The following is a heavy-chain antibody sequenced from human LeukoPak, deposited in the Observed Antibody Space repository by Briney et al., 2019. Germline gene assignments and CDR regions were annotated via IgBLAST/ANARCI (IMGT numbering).Heavy chain of an antibody. CDR2: IWYDGSNK. J-gene: IGHJ6*03. V-gene: IGHV3-33*06. CDR1: GFTFSSYG. D-gene: IGHD6-6*01. Sequence: GRSLRLSCAASGFTFSSYGMHWVRQAPGKGLEWVAVIWYDGSNKYYADSVKGRFTISRDNSKNTLYLQMNSLRVEDTAVYYCAKSGSSSSGYYYYYMDVWGKGTTVTVSS. CDR3: AKSGSSSSGYYYYYMDV.